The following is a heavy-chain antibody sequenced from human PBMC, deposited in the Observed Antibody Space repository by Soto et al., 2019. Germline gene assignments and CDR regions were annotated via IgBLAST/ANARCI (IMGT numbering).Heavy chain of an antibody. Sequence: EVQLVESGGGLVKPGGSLRLSCAASGFTFSNAWMSWVRQAPGKGLEWVGRIKSKSDGGTTDYAAPVQGRFTISRDDSKNTLYLQMNSLKTEDTAVYYCKSRRQPLKLLRWTGLGDWGQGTLVTVSS. CDR2: IKSKSDGGTT. J-gene: IGHJ4*02. D-gene: IGHD4-17*01. V-gene: IGHV3-15*01. CDR1: GFTFSNAW. CDR3: KSRRQPLKLLRWTGLGD.